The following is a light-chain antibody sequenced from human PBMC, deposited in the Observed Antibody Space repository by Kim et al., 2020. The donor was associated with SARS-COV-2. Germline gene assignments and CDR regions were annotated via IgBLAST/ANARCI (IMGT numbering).Light chain of an antibody. CDR2: DTH. V-gene: IGLV7-46*01. CDR3: LLAYNGAPVV. Sequence: GGTVTLPCGSRTGAVTSGHYPYWIQQKAGQAPRTLIYDTHNKHSWTPARLSGSLLGGKAALTLSGAQTEDEGDYYCLLAYNGAPVVFGGGTKLTVL. J-gene: IGLJ2*01. CDR1: TGAVTSGHY.